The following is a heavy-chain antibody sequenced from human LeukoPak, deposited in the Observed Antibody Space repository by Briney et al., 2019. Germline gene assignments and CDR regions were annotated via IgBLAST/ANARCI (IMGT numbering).Heavy chain of an antibody. Sequence: GAAVKVSCKGSEGTFSGYTSSWVRQAPGQGLEWMGRIIPILGIANYAQKFQGRVTITADKSTSTAYMELSSLRSEDTAVYYCASDVHSGATLYFDYWGQGTLVTVSS. CDR1: EGTFSGYT. D-gene: IGHD1-26*01. J-gene: IGHJ4*02. CDR2: IIPILGIA. CDR3: ASDVHSGATLYFDY. V-gene: IGHV1-69*02.